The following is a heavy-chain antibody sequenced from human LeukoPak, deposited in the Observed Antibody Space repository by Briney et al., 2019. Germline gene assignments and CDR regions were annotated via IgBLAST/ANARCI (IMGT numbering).Heavy chain of an antibody. D-gene: IGHD5-24*01. CDR3: ASAILDGYNDMYFDY. CDR2: IIPIFGTA. J-gene: IGHJ4*02. V-gene: IGHV1-69*05. Sequence: SVKVSCKASGGTFSSYAISWVRQAPGQGLEWMGRIIPIFGTANYEQKFQGRVTITTDESTSTAYMELSSLRSEDTAVYYCASAILDGYNDMYFDYWGQGTLVTVSS. CDR1: GGTFSSYA.